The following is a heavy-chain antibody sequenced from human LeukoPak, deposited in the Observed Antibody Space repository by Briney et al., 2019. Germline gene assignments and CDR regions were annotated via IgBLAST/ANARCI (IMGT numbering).Heavy chain of an antibody. CDR2: MNPNSGNT. Sequence: ASVKVSYKASGYTFTSYDINWVRQATGQGLEWMGWMNPNSGNTGYAQKFQGRVTMTRNTSISTAYMELSSLRSEDTAVYYCARVRVTIFGVVINWFDPWGQGTLVTVSS. CDR1: GYTFTSYD. V-gene: IGHV1-8*01. J-gene: IGHJ5*02. D-gene: IGHD3-3*01. CDR3: ARVRVTIFGVVINWFDP.